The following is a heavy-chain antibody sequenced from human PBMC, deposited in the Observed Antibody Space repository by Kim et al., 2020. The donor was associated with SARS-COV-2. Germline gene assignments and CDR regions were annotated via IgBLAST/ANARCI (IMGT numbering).Heavy chain of an antibody. CDR3: ARAFPPTRGHIVLMSPTPTYYFDY. Sequence: SETLSLTCAVYGGSFSGYYWSWIRQPPGKGLEWIGEINHSGSTNYNPSLKSRVTISVDTSKNQFSLKLSSVTAADTAVYYCARAFPPTRGHIVLMSPTPTYYFDYWGQGTLVTVSS. CDR1: GGSFSGYY. CDR2: INHSGST. V-gene: IGHV4-34*01. D-gene: IGHD2-8*01. J-gene: IGHJ4*02.